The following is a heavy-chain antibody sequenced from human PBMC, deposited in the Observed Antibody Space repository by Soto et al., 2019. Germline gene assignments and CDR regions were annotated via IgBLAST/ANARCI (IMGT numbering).Heavy chain of an antibody. Sequence: EVDLFQSGGGLGQPGGSLTLSCVASGFTFADYPMNWVRQVPGKGLEWISRITASGGTTYYTDSVRGRFTLSRDNSKNTLFLHMNSLRADDTAIYYCAKRLLALAGGWYLDSWGQGTLVTVSS. CDR1: GFTFADYP. CDR2: ITASGGTT. D-gene: IGHD6-19*01. CDR3: AKRLLALAGGWYLDS. V-gene: IGHV3-23*01. J-gene: IGHJ4*02.